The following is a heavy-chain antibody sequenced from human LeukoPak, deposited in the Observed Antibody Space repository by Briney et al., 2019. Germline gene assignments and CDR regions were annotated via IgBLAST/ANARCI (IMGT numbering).Heavy chain of an antibody. CDR2: ISGGGSYT. J-gene: IGHJ3*02. V-gene: IGHV3-23*01. CDR3: AKRCSSTSCYDASDI. CDR1: GFTFRNYG. D-gene: IGHD2-2*01. Sequence: PGGTLRLSCAASGFTFRNYGMTWVRQAPGEGLEWVAVISGGGSYTNYADSVKGRFTISRDNSKNTLYLQMNSLRAEDTAVYYCAKRCSSTSCYDASDIWGQGTMVTVSS.